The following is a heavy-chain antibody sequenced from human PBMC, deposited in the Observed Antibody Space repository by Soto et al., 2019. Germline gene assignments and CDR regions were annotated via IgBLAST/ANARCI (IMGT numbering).Heavy chain of an antibody. CDR3: ASDSGGWLGAFDI. J-gene: IGHJ3*02. D-gene: IGHD6-19*01. CDR1: GYTFTSYY. V-gene: IGHV1-46*01. Sequence: ASVKVSCKASGYTFTSYYMHWVRQAPGQGLEWMGIINPSGGSTSYAQKFQGRVTMTRDTSTSTVYMELSSLRSEDTAVYYCASDSGGWLGAFDIWGQGTMVTVSS. CDR2: INPSGGST.